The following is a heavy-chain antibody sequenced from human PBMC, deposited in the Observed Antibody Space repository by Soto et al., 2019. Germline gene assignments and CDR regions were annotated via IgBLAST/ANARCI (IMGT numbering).Heavy chain of an antibody. CDR3: AKPGVDTAMAPFDY. Sequence: GSLRLSCAASGFTFSSYNMNWVRQAPGKGLEWVSSISTSSSYISYADSVKGRFTISRDNAKNSLYLHMNSLRAEDTAVYYCAKPGVDTAMAPFDYCGRGTLVTVSS. D-gene: IGHD5-18*01. CDR1: GFTFSSYN. V-gene: IGHV3-21*01. J-gene: IGHJ4*02. CDR2: ISTSSSYI.